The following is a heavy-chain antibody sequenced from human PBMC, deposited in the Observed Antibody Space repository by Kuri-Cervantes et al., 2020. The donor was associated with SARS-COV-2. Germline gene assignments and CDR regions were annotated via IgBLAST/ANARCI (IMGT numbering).Heavy chain of an antibody. D-gene: IGHD3-3*01. CDR1: GFTFSSYS. V-gene: IGHV3-21*01. CDR3: AREDYDFWRSPYYYYMDV. Sequence: ETLSLTCAASGFTFSSYSMNWVRQAPGKGLEWVSSISSSSSYIYYADSVKGRFTISRDNAKNSLYLQMNSLRAEDTAVYYCAREDYDFWRSPYYYYMDVWGKGTTVTVSS. CDR2: ISSSSSYI. J-gene: IGHJ6*03.